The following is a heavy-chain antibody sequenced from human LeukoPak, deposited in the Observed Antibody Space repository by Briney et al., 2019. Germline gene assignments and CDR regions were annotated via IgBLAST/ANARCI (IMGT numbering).Heavy chain of an antibody. V-gene: IGHV4-59*08. CDR1: GGSISSYY. J-gene: IGHJ4*02. CDR3: ARGDLVPAAGLFDY. CDR2: IYYSGST. Sequence: SETLSLTCTVSGGSISSYYWSWLRQPPGKGLAWIGYIYYSGSTNYNPSLKSRVTISVDTSKNQFSLKLSSVTAADTAVYYCARGDLVPAAGLFDYWGQGTLVTVSS. D-gene: IGHD2-2*01.